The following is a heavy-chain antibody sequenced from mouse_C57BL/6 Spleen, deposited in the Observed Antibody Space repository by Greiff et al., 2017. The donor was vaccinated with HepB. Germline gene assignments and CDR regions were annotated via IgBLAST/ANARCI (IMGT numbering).Heavy chain of an antibody. V-gene: IGHV1-52*01. Sequence: VQLQQPGAELVRPGSSVKLSCKASGYTFTSYWMHWVKQRPIQGLEWIGNIDPSDSETHYNQKFKDKATLTVDKSSSTAYMQLSSLTSEDSAVYYCARSNYYGSSYVLAYWGQGTLVTVSA. J-gene: IGHJ3*01. CDR1: GYTFTSYW. D-gene: IGHD1-1*01. CDR2: IDPSDSET. CDR3: ARSNYYGSSYVLAY.